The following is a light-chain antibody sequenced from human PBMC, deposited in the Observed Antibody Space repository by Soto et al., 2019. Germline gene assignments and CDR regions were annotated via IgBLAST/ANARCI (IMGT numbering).Light chain of an antibody. Sequence: EIVLTQSPATLSLSPGERASLSCRASQSVSSNLAWYQQKPGQAPRLLISDASNRATGIPARFTGSGSGTDFTLTISSLEPEDFAVYYCQQRSTWPYTFGQGTKLAIK. CDR3: QQRSTWPYT. V-gene: IGKV3-11*01. J-gene: IGKJ2*01. CDR2: DAS. CDR1: QSVSSN.